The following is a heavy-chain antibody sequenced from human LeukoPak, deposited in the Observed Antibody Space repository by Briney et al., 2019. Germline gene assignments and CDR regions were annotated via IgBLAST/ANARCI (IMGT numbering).Heavy chain of an antibody. J-gene: IGHJ4*02. Sequence: GGSLRLSCAASGFTFSTHGMHWVRQAPGKGLEWVAFIRYDGINKYYADSVKGRFTISRDSFKNTLYLQMNSLRAEDTAVYYCTGHHQAYSRTYWGQGTLVTVSS. CDR1: GFTFSTHG. CDR2: IRYDGINK. CDR3: TGHHQAYSRTY. D-gene: IGHD6-13*01. V-gene: IGHV3-30*02.